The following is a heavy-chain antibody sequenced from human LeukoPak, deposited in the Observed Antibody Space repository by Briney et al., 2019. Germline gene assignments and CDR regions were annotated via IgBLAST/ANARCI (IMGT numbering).Heavy chain of an antibody. D-gene: IGHD6-13*01. CDR1: EGTFSSYA. CDR2: IIPIFGTA. J-gene: IGHJ4*02. Sequence: SVKVSCKASEGTFSSYAISWVRQAPGQGLEWMGGIIPIFGTANYAQKFQGRVTITTDESTSTAYMELSSLRSEDTAVYYCARVGVRSSWLFDYWGQGTLVTVSS. V-gene: IGHV1-69*05. CDR3: ARVGVRSSWLFDY.